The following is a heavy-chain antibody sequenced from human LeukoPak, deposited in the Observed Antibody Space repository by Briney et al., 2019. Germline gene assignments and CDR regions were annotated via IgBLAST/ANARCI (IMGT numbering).Heavy chain of an antibody. D-gene: IGHD5-24*01. J-gene: IGHJ4*02. CDR2: IYYSGST. Sequence: SETLSLTCTVSGGSISSSSYYWGWIRQPPGKGLEWIGSIYYSGSTYYNPSLKSRVTISADTSKNQFSLKLSSVTAADTAVYYCARSRDGYGTGWGQGTLVTVSS. V-gene: IGHV4-39*01. CDR1: GGSISSSSYY. CDR3: ARSRDGYGTG.